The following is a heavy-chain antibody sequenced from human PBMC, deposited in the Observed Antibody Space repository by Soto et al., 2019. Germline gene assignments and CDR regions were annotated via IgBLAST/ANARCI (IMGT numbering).Heavy chain of an antibody. CDR2: ISAGGSDT. Sequence: EVQLLDSGGGWVQPGGSLRLSCVASGFVFSDYAMSWVRQAPGKGLEWVSAISAGGSDTYYADSVKGRFTVSRVNSKNTLYLQMNNLRAEDTVIYYCARVPIWCGSSSCYTEGFDSWGQGTLVTVSS. V-gene: IGHV3-23*01. CDR1: GFVFSDYA. J-gene: IGHJ4*02. CDR3: ARVPIWCGSSSCYTEGFDS. D-gene: IGHD2-2*01.